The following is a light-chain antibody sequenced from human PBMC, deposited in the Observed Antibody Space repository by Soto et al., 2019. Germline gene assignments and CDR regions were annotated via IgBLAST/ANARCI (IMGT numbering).Light chain of an antibody. V-gene: IGKV3-20*01. CDR2: STS. CDR3: QQYDSPIWT. CDR1: QSVGSSY. J-gene: IGKJ1*01. Sequence: ENVLTQSPGTLSLSPGERATLSCSASQSVGSSYFAWYQQKPGQAPRLLIYSTSSRATDIPDRFSGSGSGTDFTITSSRLEPEDFAVYYCQQYDSPIWTFGEGTKVEIK.